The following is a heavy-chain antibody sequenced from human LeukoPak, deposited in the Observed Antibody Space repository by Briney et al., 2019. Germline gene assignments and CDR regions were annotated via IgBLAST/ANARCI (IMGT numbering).Heavy chain of an antibody. CDR3: ARLGYCSGGSCFKYALFDP. J-gene: IGHJ5*02. CDR1: GYTFTGYY. Sequence: ASVKVSCKASGYTFTGYYMHWVRQAPGQGLEWMGWINPNSGGTNYAQKFQGRVTMTRDTSISTAYMELSRLRSDDTAVYYCARLGYCSGGSCFKYALFDPWGQGTLVTVSS. V-gene: IGHV1-2*02. D-gene: IGHD2-15*01. CDR2: INPNSGGT.